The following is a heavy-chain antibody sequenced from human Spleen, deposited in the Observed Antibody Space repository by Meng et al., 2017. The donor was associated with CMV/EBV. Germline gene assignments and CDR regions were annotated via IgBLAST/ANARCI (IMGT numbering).Heavy chain of an antibody. CDR3: ARDPVKAAAGHGNYYYYGMDV. D-gene: IGHD6-13*01. V-gene: IGHV3-30-3*01. J-gene: IGHJ6*02. Sequence: GESLTISCAASQCTCKKYAMHWVRQAPDEGLEWVAVISYDGLHISYLDSVKGRFTISRDNSKNTLYLQMSGLRSEDTAVYYCARDPVKAAAGHGNYYYYGMDVWGQGTTVTVSS. CDR1: QCTCKKYA. CDR2: ISYDGLHI.